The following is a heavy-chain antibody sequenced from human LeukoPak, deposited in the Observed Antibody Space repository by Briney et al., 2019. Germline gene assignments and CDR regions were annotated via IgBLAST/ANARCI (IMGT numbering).Heavy chain of an antibody. CDR3: AKTSGYSSGWYLDY. CDR1: GFTFSNFA. J-gene: IGHJ4*02. D-gene: IGHD6-19*01. Sequence: GGSLRLSCAASGFTFSNFAMSWVRQAPGKGLEWVAVISYDGSNKYYADSVKGRFTISRDNSKNTLYLQMNSLRAEDTAVYYCAKTSGYSSGWYLDYWGQGTLVTVSS. V-gene: IGHV3-30*18. CDR2: ISYDGSNK.